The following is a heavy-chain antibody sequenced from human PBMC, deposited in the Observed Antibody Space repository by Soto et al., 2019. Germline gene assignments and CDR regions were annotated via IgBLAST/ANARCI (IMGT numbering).Heavy chain of an antibody. Sequence: EVQLLESGGGLVQPGGSLRLSCAASGFTFSSYAMSWVRQAPGKGLEWVSAISGSGGSTYYADSVKGRFTISRDNSKNTLYLQMNSLRAEDTPVYYCAKEGGYCSSTSGDGRVYYWGQGTLVTVSS. CDR1: GFTFSSYA. CDR2: ISGSGGST. J-gene: IGHJ4*02. D-gene: IGHD2-2*03. V-gene: IGHV3-23*01. CDR3: AKEGGYCSSTSGDGRVYY.